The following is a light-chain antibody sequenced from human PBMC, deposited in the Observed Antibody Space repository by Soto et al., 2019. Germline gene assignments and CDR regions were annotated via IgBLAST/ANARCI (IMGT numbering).Light chain of an antibody. CDR1: QSVSNNY. CDR3: QQYGSSGT. CDR2: GAS. J-gene: IGKJ1*01. V-gene: IGKV3-20*01. Sequence: EIVLKQSPATLSSFTGDRVTLSCRASQSVSNNYLAWYQQKPGQAPRLLIYGASNRATGIPDRFSGSGSGTDFTLTISRLEPEDFAVYYCQQYGSSGTFGQGTKVDIK.